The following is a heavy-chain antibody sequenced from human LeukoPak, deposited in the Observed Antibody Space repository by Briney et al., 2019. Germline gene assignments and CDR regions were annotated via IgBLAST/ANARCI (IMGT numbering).Heavy chain of an antibody. CDR2: IYPGDSDT. D-gene: IGHD1-1*01. V-gene: IGHV5-51*01. J-gene: IGHJ4*02. Sequence: GESLKISCKASGYSFTSYWIGWVRQMPGKGLEWTGIIYPGDSDTRYSPSFQGQVTISADKSINTAYLQWNSLKASDTAMYYCARGSNWNFDYWGQGTLVTVSS. CDR1: GYSFTSYW. CDR3: ARGSNWNFDY.